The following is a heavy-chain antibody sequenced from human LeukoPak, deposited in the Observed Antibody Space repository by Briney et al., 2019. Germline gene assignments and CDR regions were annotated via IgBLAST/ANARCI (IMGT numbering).Heavy chain of an antibody. V-gene: IGHV3-23*01. CDR2: ISGSGGST. Sequence: PGGSLRLSCAASGFTFTTYWMHWVRQAPGKGLERVSAISGSGGSTYYADSVKGRFTISRDNSKNTLYQQTNSLRAEDTAVYYCAKFYKEVVYWGQGTLVTVSS. J-gene: IGHJ4*02. CDR3: AKFYKEVVY. CDR1: GFTFTTYW. D-gene: IGHD3-10*01.